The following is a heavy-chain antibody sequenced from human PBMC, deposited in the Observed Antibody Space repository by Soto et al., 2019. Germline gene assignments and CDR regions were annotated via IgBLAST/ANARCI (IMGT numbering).Heavy chain of an antibody. V-gene: IGHV3-48*02. Sequence: GASLRLSCAASGFTFSSYSMNWVRQAPGKGLEWVSYISSSSTIYYADSVKGRFTISRDNAKNSLYLQMNSLRDEDTAVYYCARDGRGVTWSGYSIFNYSGMVFWGKGTSVTVSS. D-gene: IGHD3-3*01. J-gene: IGHJ6*04. CDR3: ARDGRGVTWSGYSIFNYSGMVF. CDR2: ISSSSTI. CDR1: GFTFSSYS.